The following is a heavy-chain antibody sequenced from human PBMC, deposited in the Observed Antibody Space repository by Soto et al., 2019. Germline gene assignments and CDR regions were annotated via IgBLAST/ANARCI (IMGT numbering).Heavy chain of an antibody. Sequence: EVQLVESGGGLVQPGGSLRLSCGASGFTFSSSEMSWVRQAPGKGLEWVSYTSSSGSTTHYADSVKGRFTISRDNAKHSLYLQMNSLRVADTAVYYCARWEVVTGLDYWGQGTLVTVSS. CDR2: TSSSGSTT. D-gene: IGHD3-22*01. CDR1: GFTFSSSE. CDR3: ARWEVVTGLDY. V-gene: IGHV3-48*03. J-gene: IGHJ4*02.